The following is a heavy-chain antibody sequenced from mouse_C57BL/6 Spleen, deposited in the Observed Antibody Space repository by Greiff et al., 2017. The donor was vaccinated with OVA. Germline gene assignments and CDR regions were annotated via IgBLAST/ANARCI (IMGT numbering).Heavy chain of an antibody. Sequence: EVQLQQSGPELVKPGASVKISCKASGYTFTDYYMNWVKQSHGKSLEWIGDINPNNGGTSYNQKFKGKATLTVDKSSSTAYMELRSLTSEDSAVYYCARTLGTGYFDVWGTGTTVTVSS. D-gene: IGHD2-14*01. J-gene: IGHJ1*03. V-gene: IGHV1-26*01. CDR1: GYTFTDYY. CDR3: ARTLGTGYFDV. CDR2: INPNNGGT.